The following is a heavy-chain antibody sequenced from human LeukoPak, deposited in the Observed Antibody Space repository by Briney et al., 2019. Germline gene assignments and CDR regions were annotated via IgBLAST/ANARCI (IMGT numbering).Heavy chain of an antibody. Sequence: GASVKVSCKASGGTFSSYAISWVRQAPGQGLEWMGGIIPIFGTANYAQKFQGRVTITADKSTSTAYMELSSLRSEDTAVYYCAMNYDFWSGSGLDYWGQGTLVTVSS. V-gene: IGHV1-69*06. D-gene: IGHD3-3*01. CDR1: GGTFSSYA. CDR2: IIPIFGTA. J-gene: IGHJ4*02. CDR3: AMNYDFWSGSGLDY.